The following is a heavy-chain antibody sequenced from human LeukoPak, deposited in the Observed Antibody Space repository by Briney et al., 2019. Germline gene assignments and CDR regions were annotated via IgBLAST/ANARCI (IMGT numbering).Heavy chain of an antibody. D-gene: IGHD3-10*01. CDR2: IYSGGST. J-gene: IGHJ6*02. V-gene: IGHV3-66*01. CDR3: ARDGRFGEIYYGMDV. Sequence: GGSLRLSCAASGFTFSSYSMNWVRQAPGKGLEWVSVIYSGGSTYYADSVKGRFTISRDNSKNTLYLQMNSLRAEDTAVYYCARDGRFGEIYYGMDVWGQGTTVTVSS. CDR1: GFTFSSYS.